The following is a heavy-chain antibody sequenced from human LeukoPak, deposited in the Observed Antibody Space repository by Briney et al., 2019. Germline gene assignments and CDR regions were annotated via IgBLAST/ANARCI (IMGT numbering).Heavy chain of an antibody. CDR1: GFTVSSNY. Sequence: GGSLRLSCAASGFTVSSNYMSWVRQAPGKGLEWVSVIYSGGSTYYADSVKGRFTISRDNSKNTLYLQMNSLRAGDTAVYYCARGRGHYYGSGSYSDYYYYMDVWGKGTTVTVSS. V-gene: IGHV3-53*01. J-gene: IGHJ6*03. CDR2: IYSGGST. CDR3: ARGRGHYYGSGSYSDYYYYMDV. D-gene: IGHD3-10*01.